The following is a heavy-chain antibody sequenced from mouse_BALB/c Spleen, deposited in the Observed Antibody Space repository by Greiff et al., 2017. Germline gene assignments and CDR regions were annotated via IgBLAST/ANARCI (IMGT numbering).Heavy chain of an antibody. CDR3: ARLAFSYDGLDY. CDR1: GYAFTNYL. J-gene: IGHJ2*01. CDR2: INPGSGGT. D-gene: IGHD2-3*01. Sequence: LQESGAELVRPGTSVKVSCKASGYAFTNYLIEWVKQRPGQGLEWIGVINPGSGGTNYNEKFKGKATLTADKSSSTAYMQLSSLTSDDSAVYFCARLAFSYDGLDYWGQGTTLTVSS. V-gene: IGHV1-54*01.